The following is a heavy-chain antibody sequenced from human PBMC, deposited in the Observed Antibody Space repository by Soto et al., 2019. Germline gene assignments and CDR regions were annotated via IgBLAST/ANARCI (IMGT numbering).Heavy chain of an antibody. CDR1: GYSFTSYW. CDR3: ARGNYYYMDV. J-gene: IGHJ6*03. V-gene: IGHV5-51*01. Sequence: PGESLKISCKGSGYSFTSYWIGWVRQMPGKGLHWIGAILPGDSATRYSPSFQGQVTISADKSISTAYLQWSSLKASDTAMYYCARGNYYYMDVWGKGTTVTVSS. CDR2: ILPGDSAT.